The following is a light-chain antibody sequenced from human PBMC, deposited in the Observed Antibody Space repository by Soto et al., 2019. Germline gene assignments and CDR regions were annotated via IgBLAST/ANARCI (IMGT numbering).Light chain of an antibody. Sequence: QSALTQPPSASGSPGQSVAISCTGTSSDVGGYNYVSWYQHHPGKAPKLLIYEVFRRPSGVPDRFSGSKSGNTASLTVSGLQAEDEADYYCSSYAGRDSWRFGGGTKLTVL. CDR1: SSDVGGYNY. V-gene: IGLV2-8*01. CDR3: SSYAGRDSWR. CDR2: EVF. J-gene: IGLJ3*02.